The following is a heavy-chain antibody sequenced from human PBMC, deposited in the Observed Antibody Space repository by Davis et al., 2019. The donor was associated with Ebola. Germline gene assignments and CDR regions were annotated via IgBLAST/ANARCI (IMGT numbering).Heavy chain of an antibody. Sequence: GESLKISCAASGFTFSTYWMHWVRQAPGKGLVWVSRINSDGSGTSYADSVKGRFTISRDNAKNTLYLQMTSLRDEDTAVYYCARRGAGKTTPLAYYYYMDVWGKGTTVTVSS. CDR1: GFTFSTYW. J-gene: IGHJ6*03. CDR2: INSDGSGT. D-gene: IGHD1-1*01. V-gene: IGHV3-74*01. CDR3: ARRGAGKTTPLAYYYYMDV.